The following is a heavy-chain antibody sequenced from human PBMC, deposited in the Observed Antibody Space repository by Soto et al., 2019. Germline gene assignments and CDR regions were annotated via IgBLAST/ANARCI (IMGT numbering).Heavy chain of an antibody. CDR2: ISSNGGST. J-gene: IGHJ6*02. V-gene: IGHV3-64*02. Sequence: GGSLRLSCAASGFTFSSYAMHWVRQAPGKGLEYVSAISSNGGSTYYADSVKGRFTISRDNSKNTLYLQMGSLRAEDMAVYYCARGGWGPDPVDPEIVAHGMDVWGQGTTVTVSS. CDR1: GFTFSSYA. CDR3: ARGGWGPDPVDPEIVAHGMDV. D-gene: IGHD5-12*01.